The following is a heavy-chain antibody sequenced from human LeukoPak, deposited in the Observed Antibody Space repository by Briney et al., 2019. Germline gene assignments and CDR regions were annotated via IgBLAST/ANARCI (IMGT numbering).Heavy chain of an antibody. CDR1: GGSISSGSYY. CDR3: ARIAYSSSWYDY. J-gene: IGHJ4*02. CDR2: IYTSGST. V-gene: IGHV4-61*02. D-gene: IGHD6-13*01. Sequence: PSQTLSLTCTVSGGSISSGSYYWSWIRQPAGKGLEWIGRIYTSGSTNYNPSLKSRVTISVDTSKNQFSLKLSSVTAADTAVYYCARIAYSSSWYDYWGQGTLVTVSS.